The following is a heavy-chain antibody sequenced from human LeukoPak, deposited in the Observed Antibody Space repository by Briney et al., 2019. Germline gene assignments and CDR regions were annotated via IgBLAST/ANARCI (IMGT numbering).Heavy chain of an antibody. D-gene: IGHD6-19*01. CDR3: ARDMYSSGWYDGFDY. J-gene: IGHJ4*02. Sequence: SETLSLTCTVSGGSISSYYWSWIRQPPGKGLERIGYIYYSGSTNYNPSLKSRVTISVDTSKNQFSLKLSSVTAADTAVYYCARDMYSSGWYDGFDYWGQGTLVTVSS. CDR1: GGSISSYY. V-gene: IGHV4-59*01. CDR2: IYYSGST.